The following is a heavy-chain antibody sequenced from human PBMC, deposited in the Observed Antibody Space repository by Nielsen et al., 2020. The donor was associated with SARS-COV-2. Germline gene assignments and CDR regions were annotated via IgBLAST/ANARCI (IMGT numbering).Heavy chain of an antibody. D-gene: IGHD1-26*01. J-gene: IGHJ6*03. V-gene: IGHV1-3*01. CDR2: INAGNGNT. Sequence: ASVKVSCKASGYTFTSYAMHWVRQAPGQRLEWMGWINAGNGNTKYSQKFQGRVTITRDTSASTAYMELSSLRSEDTAVYYCARDPVVEATTWYYMDVWGKGTTVTVSS. CDR1: GYTFTSYA. CDR3: ARDPVVEATTWYYMDV.